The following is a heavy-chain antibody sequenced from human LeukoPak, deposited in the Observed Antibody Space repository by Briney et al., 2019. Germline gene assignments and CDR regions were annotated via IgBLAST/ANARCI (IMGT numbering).Heavy chain of an antibody. V-gene: IGHV3-21*01. D-gene: IGHD4-23*01. J-gene: IGHJ4*02. CDR3: ARGILLGGGSDY. Sequence: SGGSLRLSCAASGFTFSSYSMNWVRQAPGKGLEWVSSISSSSSYIHYADSVKGRFTISRDNAKNSLYLQMNSLRAEDTAVYYCARGILLGGGSDYWGQGTLVTVSS. CDR2: ISSSSSYI. CDR1: GFTFSSYS.